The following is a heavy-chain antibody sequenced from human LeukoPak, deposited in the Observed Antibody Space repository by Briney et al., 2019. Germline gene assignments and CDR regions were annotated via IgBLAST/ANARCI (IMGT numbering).Heavy chain of an antibody. CDR1: GFTFTSYS. J-gene: IGHJ3*01. V-gene: IGHV3-21*06. Sequence: GGSLRLSCVASGFTFTSYSMNWVRQAPGKGLEWVSSITSTGKYIDYADSLRGRFTISRDNAESSVYLQMNSLRAEDTAVYFCARAYSPPWISDSYAFDLWGQGTMVTVSS. D-gene: IGHD2-2*03. CDR3: ARAYSPPWISDSYAFDL. CDR2: ITSTGKYI.